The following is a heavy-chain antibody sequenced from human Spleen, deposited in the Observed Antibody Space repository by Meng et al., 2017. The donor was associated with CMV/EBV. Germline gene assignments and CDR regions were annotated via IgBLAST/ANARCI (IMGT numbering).Heavy chain of an antibody. CDR3: AREGGIVGVTTPLDP. CDR2: IFYSGST. V-gene: IGHV4-61*01. J-gene: IGHJ5*02. Sequence: SETLSLTCTVSGDSVSSGSYYWSWVRQPPGKGLEWIGYIFYSGSTKFNPSLKSRVTISVETSKNQFSLKLTSVIAADTAVYFCAREGGIVGVTTPLDPWGQGTLVTVSS. D-gene: IGHD1-26*01. CDR1: GDSVSSGSYY.